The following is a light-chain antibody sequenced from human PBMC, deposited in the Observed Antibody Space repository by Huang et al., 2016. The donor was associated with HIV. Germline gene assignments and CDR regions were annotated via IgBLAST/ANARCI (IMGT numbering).Light chain of an antibody. Sequence: IVMTQSPATLSVSPGERSTVSCRANRSVSSHLAWYQQRPGQAPRRRIYGSSTRAPGIPARFSGSGSGTDFSLTISSLQSEDFALYYCQQYNNWLLSFGGGTRVDI. CDR3: QQYNNWLLS. CDR2: GSS. CDR1: RSVSSH. V-gene: IGKV3-15*01. J-gene: IGKJ4*01.